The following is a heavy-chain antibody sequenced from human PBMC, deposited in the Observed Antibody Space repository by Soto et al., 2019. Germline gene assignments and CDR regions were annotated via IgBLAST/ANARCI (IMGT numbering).Heavy chain of an antibody. D-gene: IGHD6-19*01. CDR2: MNRNSANT. V-gene: IGHV1-8*01. Sequence: QVQLVQSGAEVKKPGASVKVSCKASGYTFTSYDINWVRQATGQGLEWMGWMNRNSANTGYAKKFQGRVTMTRNTSISTAYMELSSLRSEDTAVYYCASERTVAGNDYWGQGTLVTVSS. CDR1: GYTFTSYD. CDR3: ASERTVAGNDY. J-gene: IGHJ4*02.